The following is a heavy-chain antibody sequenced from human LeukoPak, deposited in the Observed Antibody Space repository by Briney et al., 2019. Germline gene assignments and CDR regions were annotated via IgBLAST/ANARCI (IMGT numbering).Heavy chain of an antibody. CDR3: ARCLVVVVPWFDP. Sequence: SETLSLXCTVSGGSISSSSYYWGWIRQPPGKGLEWIGSIYYSGSTYYNPSLKSRVTISVDTSKNQFSLKLSSVTAADTAVYYCARCLVVVVPWFDPWGQGTLVAVSS. D-gene: IGHD2-15*01. CDR2: IYYSGST. CDR1: GGSISSSSYY. V-gene: IGHV4-39*01. J-gene: IGHJ5*02.